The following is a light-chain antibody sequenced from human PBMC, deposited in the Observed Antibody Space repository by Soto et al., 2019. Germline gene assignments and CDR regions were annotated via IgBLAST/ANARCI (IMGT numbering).Light chain of an antibody. Sequence: QSVLTQPPSASGTPAQRVTISCSGSGSNIGSNSVNWYQQFPGTAPKLLIYNNNQRPSGVPDRISGSKSGTSASLAISGLQSEDEADYYCASWDDSLNGYVFGAVTKVTLL. V-gene: IGLV1-44*01. J-gene: IGLJ1*01. CDR3: ASWDDSLNGYV. CDR2: NNN. CDR1: GSNIGSNS.